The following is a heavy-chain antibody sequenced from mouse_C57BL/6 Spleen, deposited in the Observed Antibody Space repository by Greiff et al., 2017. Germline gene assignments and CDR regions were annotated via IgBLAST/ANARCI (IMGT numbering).Heavy chain of an antibody. CDR1: GFNIKDYY. V-gene: IGHV14-2*01. Sequence: EVQLQQSGAELVKPGASVTLSCTASGFNIKDYYMHWVKQRTEQGLAWIGRIDPEDGETKYAPKFQGKATITADTSSNTAYLQLSSLQSEDTAVYYCASSYGSSLAGFAYWGKGTLVTVSA. D-gene: IGHD1-1*01. CDR3: ASSYGSSLAGFAY. CDR2: IDPEDGET. J-gene: IGHJ3*01.